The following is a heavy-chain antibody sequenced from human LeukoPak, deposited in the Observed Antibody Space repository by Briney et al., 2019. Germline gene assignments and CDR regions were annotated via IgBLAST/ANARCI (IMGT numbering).Heavy chain of an antibody. Sequence: ASVKVSCKASGYTFTGYYMHWVRQAPGQGLEWMGWINPNSGGTNYAQKFQGRVTMTRDTSISTAYMELSRLRSDDTAVYYCARPHGGGYCSSTSCYTDEYFQHWGQGTLVTVSS. D-gene: IGHD2-2*02. CDR1: GYTFTGYY. CDR2: INPNSGGT. CDR3: ARPHGGGYCSSTSCYTDEYFQH. J-gene: IGHJ1*01. V-gene: IGHV1-2*02.